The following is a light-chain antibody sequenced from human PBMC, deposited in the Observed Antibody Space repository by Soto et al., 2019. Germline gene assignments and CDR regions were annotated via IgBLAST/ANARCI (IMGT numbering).Light chain of an antibody. V-gene: IGLV1-40*01. CDR1: SSNIGAGYD. CDR2: GNS. Sequence: QSVLTQPPSVSGAPGQRVTISSTGSSSNIGAGYDVHWYQQLPGTAPKLLIHGNSNRPSGVPDRFSGSKSGTSASLAITGLQAEDEADYYCQSYDSSLSGSVFGGGTQLTVL. CDR3: QSYDSSLSGSV. J-gene: IGLJ7*01.